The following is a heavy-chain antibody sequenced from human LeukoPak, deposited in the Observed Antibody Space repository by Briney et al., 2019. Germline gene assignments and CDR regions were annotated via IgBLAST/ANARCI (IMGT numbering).Heavy chain of an antibody. CDR1: GFTFTNYW. Sequence: GESLRLSCAASGFTFTNYWMTWVRQAPGKGLEWVANTKQDGSEKYYVDSVKGRFTISRDNAKNSLYLQMNSLRVEDTAVYYCARGVGCSSTSCYYSDYWGQGTLVIVSS. V-gene: IGHV3-7*01. CDR3: ARGVGCSSTSCYYSDY. J-gene: IGHJ4*02. D-gene: IGHD2-2*01. CDR2: TKQDGSEK.